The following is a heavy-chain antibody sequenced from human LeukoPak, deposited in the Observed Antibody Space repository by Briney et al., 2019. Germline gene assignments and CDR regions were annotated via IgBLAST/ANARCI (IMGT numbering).Heavy chain of an antibody. CDR3: ARDSYCSSTSCYGSGMDV. V-gene: IGHV4-34*01. D-gene: IGHD2-2*01. J-gene: IGHJ6*03. CDR2: INHSGST. CDR1: GGSFNGYS. Sequence: PSETLSLTCAVYGGSFNGYSWTWIRQSPGKGLEWIGEINHSGSTNYNPSLKSRVTISVDTSKNQFSLRLRSVTAADTAVYYCARDSYCSSTSCYGSGMDVWGKGTTVTVSS.